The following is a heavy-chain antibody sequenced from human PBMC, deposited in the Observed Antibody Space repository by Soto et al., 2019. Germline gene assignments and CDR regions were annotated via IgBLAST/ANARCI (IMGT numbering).Heavy chain of an antibody. CDR1: GCAFSRFP. CDR2: IDPDGSDT. V-gene: IGHV3-74*01. Sequence: GGSLRLSWAASGCAFSRFPMRWVRQAPGKGLVWVSRIDPDGSDTTYADSVKGRFSISRDNTKNIVYLQMRSLRAEDTATYYSAHDYSSSWYGSGYWFDPWGQGTLVTVSS. CDR3: AHDYSSSWYGSGYWFDP. J-gene: IGHJ5*02. D-gene: IGHD6-13*01.